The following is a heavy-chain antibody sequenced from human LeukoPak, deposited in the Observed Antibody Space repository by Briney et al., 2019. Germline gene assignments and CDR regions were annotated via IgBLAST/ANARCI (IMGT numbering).Heavy chain of an antibody. D-gene: IGHD2-8*01. V-gene: IGHV3-7*01. Sequence: PGGSLRLSCAASGFTFSDYWMTWVRQAPGKGLEWVANIKVDGSEKYYVDSVKGRFTISRDNAKNSLYLQMTSLRAEDTALYYCARDAGVYYYYYGMDVWGQGTTVTVSS. CDR3: ARDAGVYYYYYGMDV. CDR1: GFTFSDYW. CDR2: IKVDGSEK. J-gene: IGHJ6*02.